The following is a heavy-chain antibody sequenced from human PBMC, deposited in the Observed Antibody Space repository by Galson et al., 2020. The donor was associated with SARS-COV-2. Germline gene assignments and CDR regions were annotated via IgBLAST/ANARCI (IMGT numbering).Heavy chain of an antibody. CDR2: VYYDGST. J-gene: IGHJ4*02. Sequence: SETLSLTCTVSGDSINYNHNYWGWVRQPPGKGLEWIGSVYYDGSTYYNPSLRGRVTVSVDTSRDQFSLRLSSVTAADTGLYYCARHAGNYGSNTYFDSWGQGTVVSVSS. D-gene: IGHD4-17*01. CDR3: ARHAGNYGSNTYFDS. V-gene: IGHV4-39*01. CDR1: GDSINYNHNY.